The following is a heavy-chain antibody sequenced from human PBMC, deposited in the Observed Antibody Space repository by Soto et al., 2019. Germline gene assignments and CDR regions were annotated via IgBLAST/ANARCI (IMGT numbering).Heavy chain of an antibody. CDR3: ARATYYYDSSGYDDYYYYGMDV. J-gene: IGHJ6*02. CDR2: IYYSGST. V-gene: IGHV4-59*01. Sequence: SETLSLTCTVSGGSISSYYWSWIRQPPGKGLEWIGYIYYSGSTNYNPSLKSRVTISVDTSKNQFSLKLSSVTAADTAVYYCARATYYYDSSGYDDYYYYGMDVWGQGTTVTVSS. CDR1: GGSISSYY. D-gene: IGHD3-22*01.